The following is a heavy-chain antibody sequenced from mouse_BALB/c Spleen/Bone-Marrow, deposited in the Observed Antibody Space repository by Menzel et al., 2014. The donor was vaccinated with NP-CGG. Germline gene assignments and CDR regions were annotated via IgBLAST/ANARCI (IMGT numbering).Heavy chain of an antibody. Sequence: QVQLQQSGPGLAAPSQSLSITCTVSGFSLTSYGVHWVRQPPGKGLERLGVIWAGGSTNYNSAFMSRLNISKDNSKSQVFLNMHSLQADDTAMYYCASPIFYYYGLFAYWGQGTLVTVSA. CDR3: ASPIFYYYGLFAY. CDR1: GFSLTSYG. J-gene: IGHJ3*01. V-gene: IGHV2-9*02. CDR2: IWAGGST. D-gene: IGHD2-4*01.